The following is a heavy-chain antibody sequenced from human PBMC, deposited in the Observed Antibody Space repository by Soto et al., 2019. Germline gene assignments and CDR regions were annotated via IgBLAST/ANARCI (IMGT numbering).Heavy chain of an antibody. V-gene: IGHV3-23*01. Sequence: EVLLLESGGGFVQPGGSLRLSCVASGFTFSSSAMGWVRQAPGKGLEWVSSISASGGSTPYTDSVKGRFTISRDSSKNTVYLQMNSLRVEDTAVYYCAKGGLTAPRYSWGQGSLVTVSS. CDR1: GFTFSSSA. J-gene: IGHJ4*02. D-gene: IGHD3-16*01. CDR2: ISASGGST. CDR3: AKGGLTAPRYS.